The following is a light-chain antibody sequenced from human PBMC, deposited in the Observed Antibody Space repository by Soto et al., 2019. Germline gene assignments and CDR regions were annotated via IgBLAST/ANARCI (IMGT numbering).Light chain of an antibody. CDR1: QSISNW. CDR2: KAS. Sequence: DTQLTQSPSTLSAFVGDRVTITCRASQSISNWLAWYQQKPGKAPKLLIYKASSLESGVPSRFSGSGSGTEFTLTISSLQPDVFATYYCQQYNSTFGQGTKVEIK. CDR3: QQYNST. V-gene: IGKV1-5*03. J-gene: IGKJ1*01.